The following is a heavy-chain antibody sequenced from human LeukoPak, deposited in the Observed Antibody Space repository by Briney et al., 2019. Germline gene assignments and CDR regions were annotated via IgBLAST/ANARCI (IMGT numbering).Heavy chain of an antibody. Sequence: GGSLRLSCAASGFTVSSYSMNWVRQAPGKGLEWVSYISSSSTIYYADPVKGRFTISRDNAKNSLYLQMNSLRAEDTAVYYCAKEVRGGDFDNWGQGTLVTVSS. D-gene: IGHD3-10*01. CDR3: AKEVRGGDFDN. CDR1: GFTVSSYS. J-gene: IGHJ4*02. V-gene: IGHV3-48*01. CDR2: ISSSSTI.